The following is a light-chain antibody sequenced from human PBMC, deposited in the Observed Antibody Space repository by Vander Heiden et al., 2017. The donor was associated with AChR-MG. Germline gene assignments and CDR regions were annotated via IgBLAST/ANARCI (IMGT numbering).Light chain of an antibody. CDR2: GAS. J-gene: IGKJ2*01. Sequence: EIVLTQSPGTLSLSPGERATLSCRASQSFSSSYLAWYQQKPGQAPRLLIYGASSRATGIPDRFSGSGSGTDFTLTISRLEPEDFAVYYCQQYGSSGMYTFGQGTKLEIK. V-gene: IGKV3-20*01. CDR1: QSFSSSY. CDR3: QQYGSSGMYT.